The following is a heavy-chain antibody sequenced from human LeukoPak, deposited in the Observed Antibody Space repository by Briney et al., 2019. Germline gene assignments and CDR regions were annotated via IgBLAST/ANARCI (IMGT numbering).Heavy chain of an antibody. D-gene: IGHD3-16*02. CDR1: GFTFSNCG. Sequence: PGRSLRLSCAASGFTFSNCGMHWVRQAPGKGLEWVANIKLDGSEKYYVDSVKGRFTISRDNAKKSLYLQMNSLRDEDTAVYYCARDFFAFGGVIALLDYWGQGTLVTVSS. CDR2: IKLDGSEK. CDR3: ARDFFAFGGVIALLDY. J-gene: IGHJ4*02. V-gene: IGHV3-7*01.